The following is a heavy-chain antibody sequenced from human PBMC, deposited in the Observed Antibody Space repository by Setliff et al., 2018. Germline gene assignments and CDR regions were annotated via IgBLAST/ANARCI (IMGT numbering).Heavy chain of an antibody. CDR2: ISADDVSI. D-gene: IGHD1-1*01. CDR1: GFTFTDHY. CDR3: AKDRDNRWHNFDS. V-gene: IGHV3-11*01. Sequence: PGGSLRLSCAASGFTFTDHYMSWIRQTPGKGLEWLCYISADDVSILYADSVKGRFSVSRDNAKNSVYLEMNTLRVEDTAVYYCAKDRDNRWHNFDSWGHGVLVTVSS. J-gene: IGHJ4*01.